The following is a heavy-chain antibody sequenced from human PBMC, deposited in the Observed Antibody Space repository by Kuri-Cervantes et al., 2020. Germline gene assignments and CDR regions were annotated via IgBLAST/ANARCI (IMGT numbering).Heavy chain of an antibody. J-gene: IGHJ3*02. Sequence: SQTLSLTCAVSGYSISSSYYWGWIRQPPGKGLEWIGSIYYSGSTYYNPSLKSRVTISVDTSKYQFSLKLSSVTAADTAVYYCAREGRTGDAFDIWGQGTMVTVSS. CDR2: IYYSGST. CDR1: GYSISSSYY. V-gene: IGHV4-38-2*02. CDR3: AREGRTGDAFDI. D-gene: IGHD3/OR15-3a*01.